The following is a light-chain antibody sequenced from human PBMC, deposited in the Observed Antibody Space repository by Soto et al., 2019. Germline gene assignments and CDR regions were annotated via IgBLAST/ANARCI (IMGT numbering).Light chain of an antibody. V-gene: IGKV1-5*03. Sequence: DIQMTQSPSLLSASVGDRVTITCRASQSISSWLAWYQQKPGKAPNLMIHKASHLESGVPSRLSGSGSGTEFTLTISSLQPGDFATYYCQHYNTYPWTLGQGTKVDIK. CDR1: QSISSW. J-gene: IGKJ1*01. CDR3: QHYNTYPWT. CDR2: KAS.